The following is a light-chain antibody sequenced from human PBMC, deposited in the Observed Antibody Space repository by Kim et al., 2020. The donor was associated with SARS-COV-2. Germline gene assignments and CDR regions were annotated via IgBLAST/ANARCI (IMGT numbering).Light chain of an antibody. V-gene: IGLV3-1*01. Sequence: VSVSPGQTASITCSGDNLGSKYACWYQRRPGQPPVLVIYQDRKRPPGIPERFSGSNSGDTATLTISGTQAIDEADYYCQVWDNSAVFGGGTKLTVL. CDR1: NLGSKY. J-gene: IGLJ3*02. CDR3: QVWDNSAV. CDR2: QDR.